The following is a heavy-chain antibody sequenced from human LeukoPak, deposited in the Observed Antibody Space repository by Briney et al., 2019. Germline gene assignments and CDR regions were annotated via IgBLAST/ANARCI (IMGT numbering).Heavy chain of an antibody. CDR2: IIPIFGTA. CDR3: ARARTYYYGSGSYYLHMDV. J-gene: IGHJ6*03. V-gene: IGHV1-69*13. Sequence: ASVKVSCKASGGTFSSYAISWVRQAPGQGLEWMGGIIPIFGTANYAQKFQGRVTITADESTSTAYMELSSLRSEDTAVYYCARARTYYYGSGSYYLHMDVWGKGTTVTVSS. D-gene: IGHD3-10*01. CDR1: GGTFSSYA.